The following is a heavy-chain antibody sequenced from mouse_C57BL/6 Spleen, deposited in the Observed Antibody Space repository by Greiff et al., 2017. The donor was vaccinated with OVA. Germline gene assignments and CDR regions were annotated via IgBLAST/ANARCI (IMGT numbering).Heavy chain of an antibody. CDR1: GPHSIPYS. V-gene: IGHV5-15*01. CDR2: ISNLAYSI. Sequence: EVSLGGAVVGLVQPGGSLKLSCAASGPHSIPYSMAWVRQAPRKGPEWVAFISNLAYSIYYADTVTGRFTISRENAKNTLYLEMSSLRSEDTAMYYCASYYYGSSYRYFDVWGTGTTVTVSS. CDR3: ASYYYGSSYRYFDV. J-gene: IGHJ1*03. D-gene: IGHD1-1*01.